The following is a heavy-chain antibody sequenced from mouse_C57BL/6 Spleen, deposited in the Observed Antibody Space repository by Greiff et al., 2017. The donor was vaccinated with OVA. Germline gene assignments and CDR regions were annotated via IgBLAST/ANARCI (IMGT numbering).Heavy chain of an antibody. CDR1: GFTFTDYY. CDR2: IRNKANGYTT. V-gene: IGHV7-3*01. J-gene: IGHJ4*01. Sequence: EVMLVESGGGLVQPGGSLSLSCAASGFTFTDYYMSWVRQPPGKALEWLGFIRNKANGYTTEYSVSVKGRFTISRDNSQSILYLQMNALRAEDSATYYCAGLTVVADYYAMDYWGQGTSVTVSS. D-gene: IGHD1-1*01. CDR3: AGLTVVADYYAMDY.